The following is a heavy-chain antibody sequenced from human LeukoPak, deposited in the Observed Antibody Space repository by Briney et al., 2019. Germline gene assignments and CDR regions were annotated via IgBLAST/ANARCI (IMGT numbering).Heavy chain of an antibody. V-gene: IGHV4-59*01. CDR1: GGPINNYY. J-gene: IGHJ4*02. Sequence: KPSETLSLTCTVSGGPINNYYWGWIRQPPGKELEWIGSISYSGSANYNPSLKSRVTISVDTSKNQFSLKLSSVTAADTALYYCARGEMGTTRMLNYWGQGTLVTVSS. D-gene: IGHD5-24*01. CDR2: ISYSGSA. CDR3: ARGEMGTTRMLNY.